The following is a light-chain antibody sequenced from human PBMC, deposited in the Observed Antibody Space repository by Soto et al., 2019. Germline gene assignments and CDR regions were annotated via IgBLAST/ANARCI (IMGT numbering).Light chain of an antibody. CDR2: KAS. Sequence: DIQMTQSPSTLSASVGDSVTITCRASQTISSWLAWYQQKPGKAPKLLIYKASSLESGVPSRFSGSGSGTEFTLTISSLQPDDFATYYCQQYHNLWTFGQGTKVDIK. J-gene: IGKJ1*01. CDR3: QQYHNLWT. V-gene: IGKV1-5*03. CDR1: QTISSW.